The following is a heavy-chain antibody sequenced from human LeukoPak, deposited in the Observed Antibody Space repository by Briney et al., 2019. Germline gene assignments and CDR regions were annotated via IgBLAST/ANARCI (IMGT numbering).Heavy chain of an antibody. Sequence: PGGSLRLSCAASGFTFSSYAMSWVRQAPGKGLEWVSAISGSGGSTYYADSVKGRFTISRDNSKNTLYLQMNSLRAEDTAVYYCAKDPGYSYGYQYFDYWGQGTLVTVSS. CDR2: ISGSGGST. V-gene: IGHV3-23*01. CDR1: GFTFSSYA. D-gene: IGHD5-18*01. J-gene: IGHJ4*02. CDR3: AKDPGYSYGYQYFDY.